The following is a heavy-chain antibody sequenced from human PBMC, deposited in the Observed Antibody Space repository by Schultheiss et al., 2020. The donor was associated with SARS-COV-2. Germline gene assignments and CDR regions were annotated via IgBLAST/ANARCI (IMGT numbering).Heavy chain of an antibody. J-gene: IGHJ4*02. V-gene: IGHV1-18*04. Sequence: ASVKVSCKASGYTFTSYYMHWVRQAPGQGLEWMGWISAYNGNTNYAQKLQGRVTMTTDTSTSTAYMELRSLRSDDTAVYYCASPDYGDYWGQGTLVTVSS. CDR1: GYTFTSYY. CDR3: ASPDYGDY. CDR2: ISAYNGNT.